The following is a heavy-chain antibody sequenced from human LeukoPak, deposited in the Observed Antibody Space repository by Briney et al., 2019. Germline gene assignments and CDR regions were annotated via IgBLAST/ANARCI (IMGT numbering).Heavy chain of an antibody. J-gene: IGHJ3*02. CDR2: IKQDGSEK. Sequence: GGSLRLSCAASGFTFSSYWMSWVRQAPGKGLEWVANIKQDGSEKYYVDSVKGRFTISRDNAKNSLYLQMNSLRAEDTAVYYCARLAPGGDYYDSDAFDIWGQGTMVTVSS. V-gene: IGHV3-7*01. CDR1: GFTFSSYW. CDR3: ARLAPGGDYYDSDAFDI. D-gene: IGHD3-22*01.